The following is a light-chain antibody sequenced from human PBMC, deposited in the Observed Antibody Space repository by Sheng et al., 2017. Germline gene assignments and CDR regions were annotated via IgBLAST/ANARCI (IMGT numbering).Light chain of an antibody. CDR1: QTINNN. J-gene: IGKJ1*01. Sequence: EIILTQSPATLSVSPGERVTLSCRASQTINNNLAWYQQRPGQAPRLLIYGASTRATGIPARFSGGGFGTDFTLTIISLQSEDFAVYYCQQYNNWPPWTFGQGTKVEIK. CDR3: QQYNNWPPWT. V-gene: IGKV3-15*01. CDR2: GAS.